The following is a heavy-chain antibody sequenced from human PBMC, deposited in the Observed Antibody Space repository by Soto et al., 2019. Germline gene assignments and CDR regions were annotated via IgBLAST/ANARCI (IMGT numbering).Heavy chain of an antibody. D-gene: IGHD2-15*01. CDR3: VKGSEVARQELDY. CDR1: GFSFSNCG. V-gene: IGHV3-30*18. Sequence: QVQLVESGGGVVQPGRSLRLSCAASGFSFSNCGMNWVRQAPGKGLEWVAAISSGGSDKYYSESVKGRFTISRDNSKNTLFLQMNSLRVEDTAVYYCVKGSEVARQELDYWGQGNLVTVSS. J-gene: IGHJ4*02. CDR2: ISSGGSDK.